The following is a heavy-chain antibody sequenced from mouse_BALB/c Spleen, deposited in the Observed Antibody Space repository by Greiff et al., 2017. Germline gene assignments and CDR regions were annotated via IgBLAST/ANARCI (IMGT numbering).Heavy chain of an antibody. D-gene: IGHD2-4*01. CDR3: ARFYDYDEGGYAMDY. J-gene: IGHJ4*01. CDR1: GYSITSDYA. V-gene: IGHV3-2*02. CDR2: ISYSGST. Sequence: EVQGVESGPGLVKPSQSLSLTCTVTGYSITSDYAWNWIRQFPGNKLEWMGYISYSGSTSYNPSLKSRISITRDTSKNQFFLQLNSVTTEDTATYYCARFYDYDEGGYAMDYWGQGTSVTVSS.